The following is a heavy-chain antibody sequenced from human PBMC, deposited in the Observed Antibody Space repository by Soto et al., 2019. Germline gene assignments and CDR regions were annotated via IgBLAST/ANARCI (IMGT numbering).Heavy chain of an antibody. V-gene: IGHV3-66*01. CDR1: GFTVSSNY. CDR3: ARSGSGSYWPNDY. D-gene: IGHD1-26*01. J-gene: IGHJ4*02. CDR2: IYSGGST. Sequence: GGSLRLSCAASGFTVSSNYMSWVRQAPGKGLEWVSVIYSGGSTYYADSVKGRFTISRDNSKNTLYLQMNSLRAEDTAVYYCARSGSGSYWPNDYWGQGTLVTVSS.